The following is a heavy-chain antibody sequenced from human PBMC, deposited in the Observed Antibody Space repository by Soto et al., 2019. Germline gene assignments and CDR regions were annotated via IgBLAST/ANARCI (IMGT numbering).Heavy chain of an antibody. J-gene: IGHJ4*02. CDR2: ISYDGSNK. CDR3: AKDDFTDRGDDYFDY. Sequence: GGSLRLSCAASGFTFSSYTFHWVRQAPGKGLEWVAVISYDGSNKYYADSVKGRFTISRDNSKNTLYLQLNSLRFEDTAVYYCAKDDFTDRGDDYFDYWGPGTLVTVSS. D-gene: IGHD2-21*02. CDR1: GFTFSSYT. V-gene: IGHV3-30-3*01.